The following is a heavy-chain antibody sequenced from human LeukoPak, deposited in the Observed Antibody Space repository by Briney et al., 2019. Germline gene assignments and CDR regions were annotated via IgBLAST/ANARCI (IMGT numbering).Heavy chain of an antibody. CDR1: GGSISSGSYY. CDR3: ARVTGYMTEDYFDY. CDR2: IYNTGST. J-gene: IGHJ4*02. V-gene: IGHV4-61*10. Sequence: SETLSLTCTVSGGSISSGSYYWNWIRQPAGKGLEWIGRIYNTGSTNYNPSLKSRVTISVDTSKNQFSLRLSSVTAADTAVYYCARVTGYMTEDYFDYWGQGTLITVSS. D-gene: IGHD6-13*01.